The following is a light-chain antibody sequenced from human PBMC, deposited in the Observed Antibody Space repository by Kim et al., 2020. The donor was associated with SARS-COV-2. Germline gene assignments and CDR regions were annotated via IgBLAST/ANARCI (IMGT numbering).Light chain of an antibody. J-gene: IGLJ1*01. V-gene: IGLV2-14*03. Sequence: GQSITISCTGTSSDIGAYLYVSWYQQHPGKAPKHMIYDVNKRPSWVSNRFSGSKSGNTASLTISGLQAEDEADYYCNSYASSNTYVFGTGTKVTVL. CDR2: DVN. CDR1: SSDIGAYLY. CDR3: NSYASSNTYV.